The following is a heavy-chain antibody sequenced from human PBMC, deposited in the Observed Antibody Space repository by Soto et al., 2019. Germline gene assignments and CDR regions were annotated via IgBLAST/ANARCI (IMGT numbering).Heavy chain of an antibody. CDR3: ARDSTAYCGGDCYQYNWFDP. CDR2: IIPIFGTA. CDR1: GGTFSSYA. V-gene: IGHV1-69*12. D-gene: IGHD2-21*02. Sequence: QVQLVQSGAEVKKPGSSVKVSCKASGGTFSSYAISWVRQAPGQGLEWMGGIIPIFGTANYAQKFQGRVPITADESTSTAYKELSSLRSEDTAVYYCARDSTAYCGGDCYQYNWFDPWGQGTLVTVSS. J-gene: IGHJ5*02.